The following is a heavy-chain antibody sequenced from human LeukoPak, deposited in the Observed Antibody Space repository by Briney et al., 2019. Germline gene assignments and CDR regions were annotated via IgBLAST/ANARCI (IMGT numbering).Heavy chain of an antibody. CDR3: ARDFYSSGSFPTTPLFDY. Sequence: SETLSLTCAVYGGSFSGYYWSWIRQPPGKGLEWIGEINHSGSTNYNPSLKSRVTISVDTSKKQFSLKLNSVTAADTAVYYCARDFYSSGSFPTTPLFDYWGQGTLVTVSS. CDR1: GGSFSGYY. J-gene: IGHJ4*02. V-gene: IGHV4-34*01. D-gene: IGHD3-10*01. CDR2: INHSGST.